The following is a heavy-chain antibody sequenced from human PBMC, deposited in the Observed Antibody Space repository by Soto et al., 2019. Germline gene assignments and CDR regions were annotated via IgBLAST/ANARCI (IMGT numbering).Heavy chain of an antibody. CDR2: IYHSGST. CDR3: ARTFWSGPGYGMDV. Sequence: QLQLQESGSGLVKPSQTVSLTCTVSGGSISSGSSSWSWVRQPPGKGLEWIGYIYHSGSTYHNPSLKSRVTISADTSKNQISLRLSSVTAADTAVYYCARTFWSGPGYGMDVWGQGTTVIVSS. CDR1: GGSISSGSSS. D-gene: IGHD3-3*01. V-gene: IGHV4-30-2*01. J-gene: IGHJ6*02.